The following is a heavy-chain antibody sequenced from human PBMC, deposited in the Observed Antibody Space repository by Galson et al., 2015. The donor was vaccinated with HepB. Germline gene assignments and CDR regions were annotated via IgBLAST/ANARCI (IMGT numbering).Heavy chain of an antibody. CDR2: ISYDGSNK. Sequence: SLRLSCAASGFTFSSYGMHWVRQAPGKGLEWVAVISYDGSNKYYADSVKGRFTISRDNSKNTLYLQMNSLRAEDTAVYYCAKARGSSGWDYYYYYGMDVWGQGTTVTVSS. J-gene: IGHJ6*02. D-gene: IGHD6-19*01. V-gene: IGHV3-30*18. CDR3: AKARGSSGWDYYYYYGMDV. CDR1: GFTFSSYG.